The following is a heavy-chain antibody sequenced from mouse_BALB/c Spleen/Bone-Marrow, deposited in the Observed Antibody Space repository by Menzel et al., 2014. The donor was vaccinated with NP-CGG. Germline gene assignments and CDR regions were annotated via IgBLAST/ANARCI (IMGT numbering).Heavy chain of an antibody. Sequence: EVMLVESGGGLVQPGRSLKLSCAASGFDFSRYWMNWVRQAPEKGLEWIGEINPDSSTINYTPSLKDKFIISRDNAKNTLYLQMSKVRSEDTALYYCARPYYRYLYFDYWGQGTTLTVSS. CDR1: GFDFSRYW. CDR3: ARPYYRYLYFDY. CDR2: INPDSSTI. D-gene: IGHD2-14*01. J-gene: IGHJ2*01. V-gene: IGHV4-1*02.